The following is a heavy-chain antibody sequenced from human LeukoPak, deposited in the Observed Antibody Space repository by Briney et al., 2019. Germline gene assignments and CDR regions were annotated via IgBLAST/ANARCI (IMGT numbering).Heavy chain of an antibody. D-gene: IGHD3-9*01. CDR2: IYSGGST. V-gene: IGHV3-66*01. CDR3: ARKVPYYDILTGDHPFDY. J-gene: IGHJ4*02. Sequence: GGSLRLSCAASEFSVGSNYMTWVRQAPGKGLEWVSLIYSGGSTYYADSVKGRFTISRDNSKNTLYLQMNSLRAEDTAVYYCARKVPYYDILTGDHPFDYWGQRTLVTVSS. CDR1: EFSVGSNY.